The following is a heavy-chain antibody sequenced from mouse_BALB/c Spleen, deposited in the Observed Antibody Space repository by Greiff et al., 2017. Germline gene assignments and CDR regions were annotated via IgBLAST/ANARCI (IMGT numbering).Heavy chain of an antibody. J-gene: IGHJ3*01. V-gene: IGHV1-69*02. CDR1: GYTFTSYW. CDR3: ARNYVAWFAY. CDR2: IDPSDSYT. D-gene: IGHD1-1*01. Sequence: VQLQQSGAELVKPGASVKLSCKASGYTFTSYWMHWVKQRPGQGLEWIGEIDPSDSYTNYNQKFKGKATLTVDKSSSTAYMQLSSLTSEDSAVYYCARNYVAWFAYWGQGTLVTVSA.